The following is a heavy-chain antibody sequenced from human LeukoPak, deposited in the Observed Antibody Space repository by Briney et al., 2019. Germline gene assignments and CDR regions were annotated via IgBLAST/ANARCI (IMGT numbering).Heavy chain of an antibody. CDR1: GYTFTGYY. D-gene: IGHD3-22*01. CDR2: TNPNSGGT. J-gene: IGHJ4*02. Sequence: ASVKVSCXASGYTFTGYYMHWVRQAPGQGLGWMGRTNPNSGGTNYAQKFQGRVTMTRDTSISTAYMELSRLRSDDTAVYYCAREGQDYYDSSGYIGYWGQGTLVTVSS. CDR3: AREGQDYYDSSGYIGY. V-gene: IGHV1-2*06.